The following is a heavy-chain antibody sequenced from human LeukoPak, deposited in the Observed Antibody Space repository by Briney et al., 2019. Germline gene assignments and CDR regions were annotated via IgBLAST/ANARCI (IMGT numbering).Heavy chain of an antibody. V-gene: IGHV4-30-4*01. CDR1: GGSISSGDYY. CDR3: ARAGISMIRALH. D-gene: IGHD3-10*01. CDR2: IYSSGTT. J-gene: IGHJ4*02. Sequence: SQTLSLTCTVSGGSISSGDYYWSWIRQPPGKGLEWNGYIYSSGTTYYNPSLKSRLTISIDASKNQFSLKLTSVTAADTAFYYCARAGISMIRALHWGQGTLVTVSS.